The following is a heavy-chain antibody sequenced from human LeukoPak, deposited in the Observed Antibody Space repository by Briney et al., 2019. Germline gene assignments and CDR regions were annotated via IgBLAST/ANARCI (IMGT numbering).Heavy chain of an antibody. V-gene: IGHV4-34*01. CDR3: AGGYSYGYDY. D-gene: IGHD5-18*01. CDR2: INHSGTT. J-gene: IGHJ4*02. CDR1: GGSFSGNY. Sequence: SETLSLTCAVYGGSFSGNYWSWIRQPPGKGLEWIGDINHSGTTNYNPSLKSRVTISVDTSKNQFSLKLSSVTAADTAVYYCAGGYSYGYDYWGQGTLVTVSS.